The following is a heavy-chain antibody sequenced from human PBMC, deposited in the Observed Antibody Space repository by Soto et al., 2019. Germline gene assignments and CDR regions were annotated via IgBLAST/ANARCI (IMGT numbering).Heavy chain of an antibody. CDR3: ARHFSVDYFDY. CDR1: GGSISSGDYY. Sequence: PSETLSLTCTVSGGSISSGDYYWSWIRQPPGKGLEWIGYIHYSGSTYHNPSLKSRVTISVDTSKNQFSLKLSSVTAADTAVYYCARHFSVDYFDYWGQGALVTVSS. J-gene: IGHJ4*02. V-gene: IGHV4-30-4*01. CDR2: IHYSGST.